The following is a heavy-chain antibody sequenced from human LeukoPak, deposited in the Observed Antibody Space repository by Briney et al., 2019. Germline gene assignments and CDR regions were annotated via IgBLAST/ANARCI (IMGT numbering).Heavy chain of an antibody. J-gene: IGHJ4*02. V-gene: IGHV3-74*01. CDR3: ARVSCSNRTPLDY. Sequence: GGSLEPLLAASGFTFSSYWIHWVRQAPGKGLVWVSRTNSDGSSTSYADSVKGRFTISRDNAKNTLYLQMNSLRAEDTAVYYCARVSCSNRTPLDYWGQGTLVTVSS. CDR2: TNSDGSST. D-gene: IGHD4-11*01. CDR1: GFTFSSYW.